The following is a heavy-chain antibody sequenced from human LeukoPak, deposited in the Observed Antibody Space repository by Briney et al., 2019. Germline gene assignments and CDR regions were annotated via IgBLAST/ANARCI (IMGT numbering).Heavy chain of an antibody. CDR1: GYSISSGYY. D-gene: IGHD3-10*01. CDR2: IYHSGST. CDR3: ARVTRRYYGSGSYSHAFDI. Sequence: PSETLSLTCTVSGYSISSGYYWGWIRQPPGKGLEWIGSIYHSGSTYYNPSLKSRVTISVDTSKNQFSLKLSSVTAADTAVYYCARVTRRYYGSGSYSHAFDIWGQGTMVTVSS. V-gene: IGHV4-38-2*02. J-gene: IGHJ3*02.